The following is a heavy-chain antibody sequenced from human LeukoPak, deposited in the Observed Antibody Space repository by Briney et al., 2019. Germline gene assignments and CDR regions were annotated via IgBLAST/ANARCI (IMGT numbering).Heavy chain of an antibody. Sequence: GGSLRLSCAASGFTFSSYAMTWVRQAPGEGLEWVSVISDNGGGTYYADSVKGRFTISRDNSKNTLYLQMNSLRAEDTAVYYCARVGDILTGPMYWGQGTLVTVSS. J-gene: IGHJ4*02. CDR3: ARVGDILTGPMY. V-gene: IGHV3-23*01. D-gene: IGHD3-9*01. CDR2: ISDNGGGT. CDR1: GFTFSSYA.